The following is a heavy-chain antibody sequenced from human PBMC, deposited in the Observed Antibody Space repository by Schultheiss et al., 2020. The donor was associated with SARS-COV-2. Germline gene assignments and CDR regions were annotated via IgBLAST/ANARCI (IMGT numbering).Heavy chain of an antibody. CDR2: ISGSGGST. J-gene: IGHJ6*02. D-gene: IGHD3-22*01. V-gene: IGHV3-23*01. CDR1: GFTFSSYS. Sequence: GGSLRLSCAASGFTFSSYSMNWVRQAPGKGLEWVSAISGSGGSTYYADSVKGRFTISRDNSKNTLYLQMNSLRAEDTAVYYCARPQYYYDSSARGYYGMDVWGQGTTVTVSS. CDR3: ARPQYYYDSSARGYYGMDV.